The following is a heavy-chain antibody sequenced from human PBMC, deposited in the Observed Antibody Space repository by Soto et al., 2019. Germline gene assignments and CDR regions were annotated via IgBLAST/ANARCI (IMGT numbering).Heavy chain of an antibody. D-gene: IGHD6-13*01. CDR2: IFYSGNT. CDR3: ATASPAAPGGYYFDY. Sequence: SETLSLTCTVSGGSLNNYYWSWIRQPPGKGLEWIGYIFYSGNTIYNPSLKSRVTISVDTSKNQFSLKLSSVTAADTAVYYCATASPAAPGGYYFDYWGQGTLVTVSS. CDR1: GGSLNNYY. J-gene: IGHJ4*02. V-gene: IGHV4-59*12.